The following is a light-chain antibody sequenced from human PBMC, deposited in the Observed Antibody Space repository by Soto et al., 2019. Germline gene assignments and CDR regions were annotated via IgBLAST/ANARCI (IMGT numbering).Light chain of an antibody. Sequence: EIVMTQSPTILSVSPGERATLSCRASQSVSSNLAWYQQKPGQAPRLLIYGVYTRAPGIPARFSGSGSGTEFTLTITSLQPEDFATYYCQQTYSPPLTFGGGTKVDVK. CDR2: GVY. CDR3: QQTYSPPLT. CDR1: QSVSSN. J-gene: IGKJ4*01. V-gene: IGKV3D-15*01.